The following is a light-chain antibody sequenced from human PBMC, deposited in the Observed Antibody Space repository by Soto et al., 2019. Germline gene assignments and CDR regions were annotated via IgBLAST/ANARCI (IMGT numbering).Light chain of an antibody. V-gene: IGLV3-1*01. CDR2: QDS. Sequence: SSELTQPPSVSVSPGQTASITCSGDKLGDKYACWYQQKPGQSPVQVIYQDSKRPSGIPERFSGSNSGNTATLTISGTQAMDEADYYCQAWDSSTVVFGGGTKLTVL. CDR3: QAWDSSTVV. J-gene: IGLJ2*01. CDR1: KLGDKY.